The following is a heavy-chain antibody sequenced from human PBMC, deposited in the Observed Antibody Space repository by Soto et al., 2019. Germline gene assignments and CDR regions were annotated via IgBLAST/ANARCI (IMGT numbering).Heavy chain of an antibody. D-gene: IGHD2-2*01. CDR2: INAGNGNT. J-gene: IGHJ3*02. V-gene: IGHV1-3*01. Sequence: ASVKVSCKASGYTFTSYAMHWVRQAPGQRLEWMGWINAGNGNTKYSQKFQGRFTITRDTSASTAYMELSSLRSEDTAVYYCARDSRIVVVPAASAFDIWGQGTMVTVSS. CDR3: ARDSRIVVVPAASAFDI. CDR1: GYTFTSYA.